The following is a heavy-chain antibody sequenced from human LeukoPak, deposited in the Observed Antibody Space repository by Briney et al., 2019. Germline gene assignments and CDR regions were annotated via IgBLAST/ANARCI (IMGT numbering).Heavy chain of an antibody. CDR1: GFSFSDYY. Sequence: PGGPLRLSCAASGFSFSDYYMSWIRQAPGKGLEWVSYITTGGSNKYYADSVKGRFTISRDNAKNSLYLQMNSLRAEDTAVYYCARDRGTYCGGDCSQYYFDYWGQGALVTVSS. D-gene: IGHD2-21*01. J-gene: IGHJ4*02. CDR2: ITTGGSNK. V-gene: IGHV3-11*04. CDR3: ARDRGTYCGGDCSQYYFDY.